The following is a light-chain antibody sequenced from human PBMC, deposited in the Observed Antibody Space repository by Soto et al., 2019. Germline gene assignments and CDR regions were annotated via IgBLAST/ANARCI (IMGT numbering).Light chain of an antibody. CDR3: XSYTSSSTLYV. J-gene: IGLJ1*01. CDR1: SSDVGGYNY. Sequence: QSALTQPASVSGSPGQSITISCTGTSSDVGGYNYVSWYQQHPGKAPKLMIYEVSNRPSGVSNRFSGSKSGNTASLTISGLQAEDEADYYCXSYTSSSTLYVFGTGTKLTV. V-gene: IGLV2-14*01. CDR2: EVS.